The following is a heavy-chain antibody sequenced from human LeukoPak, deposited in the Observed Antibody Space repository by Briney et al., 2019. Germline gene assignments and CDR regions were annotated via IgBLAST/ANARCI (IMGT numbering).Heavy chain of an antibody. D-gene: IGHD6-13*01. Sequence: ASVKVSCKASGYTFTGYYMHWVRQAPGQGLEWMGRINPNSGGTNYAQKFRGRVTMTRDTSISTAYMELSRLRSDDTAVYYCARDLARIAAAGRDYWGQGTLVTVSS. CDR1: GYTFTGYY. J-gene: IGHJ4*02. CDR3: ARDLARIAAAGRDY. V-gene: IGHV1-2*06. CDR2: INPNSGGT.